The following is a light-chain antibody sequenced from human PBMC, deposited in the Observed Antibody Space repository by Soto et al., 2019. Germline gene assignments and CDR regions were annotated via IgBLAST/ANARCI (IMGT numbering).Light chain of an antibody. CDR2: AAS. CDR1: QSISSY. CDR3: PQSYSTLRT. Sequence: DIQMTQSPSSLSASVGDRVTITCLASQSISSYLNWYQQKPGKAPKLLIYAASSLQSGVPSRFSGSGSGTDFTLTISSLQPEDFATYYCPQSYSTLRTFGQGTKLDIK. V-gene: IGKV1-39*01. J-gene: IGKJ1*01.